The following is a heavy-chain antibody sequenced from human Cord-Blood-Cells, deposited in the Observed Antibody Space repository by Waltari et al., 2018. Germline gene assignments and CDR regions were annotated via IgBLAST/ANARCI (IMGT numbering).Heavy chain of an antibody. J-gene: IGHJ4*02. CDR1: GFTFSSYW. D-gene: IGHD3-3*01. CDR3: VVTDYYDFDY. V-gene: IGHV3-7*01. Sequence: EVQLVESGGGLVQPGGSLRLSCAASGFTFSSYWLSWVRQAPGKGLEWVANIKQDGSEKYYVDSVKGRFTISRDNAKNSLYLQMNSLRAEDTAVYYCVVTDYYDFDYWGQGTLVTVSS. CDR2: IKQDGSEK.